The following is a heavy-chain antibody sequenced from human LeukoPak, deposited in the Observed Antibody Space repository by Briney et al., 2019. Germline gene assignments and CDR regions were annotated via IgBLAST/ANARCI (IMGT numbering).Heavy chain of an antibody. CDR3: ARDLGYYYDSSGSEYFQH. V-gene: IGHV3-48*02. CDR1: GFTFSSYS. CDR2: ISSSSSTI. D-gene: IGHD3-22*01. Sequence: GGSLRLSCAASGFTFSSYSMNWVRQAPGKGLEWVSYISSSSSTIYYADSVKGRFTISRDNAKNSLYLQMNSLRDEDTAVYYCARDLGYYYDSSGSEYFQHWGQGTLVTVSS. J-gene: IGHJ1*01.